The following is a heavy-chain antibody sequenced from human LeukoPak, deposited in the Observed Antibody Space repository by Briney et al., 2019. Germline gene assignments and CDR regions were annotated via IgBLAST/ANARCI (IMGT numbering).Heavy chain of an antibody. J-gene: IGHJ4*02. V-gene: IGHV3-30*02. CDR2: IRYDGSNK. CDR1: GFTFSSYG. Sequence: PGGSLRLSXAASGFTFSSYGMHWVRQSPGKGLEWVAFIRYDGSNKYYADSVKGRFTISRDNSKNTLYLQMNSLRAEDTAVYYCAKDGDGHSYGLFDYWGQGTLVTVSS. D-gene: IGHD5-18*01. CDR3: AKDGDGHSYGLFDY.